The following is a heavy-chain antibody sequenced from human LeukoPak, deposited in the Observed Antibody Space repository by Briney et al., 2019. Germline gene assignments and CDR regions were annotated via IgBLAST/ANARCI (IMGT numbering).Heavy chain of an antibody. Sequence: GGSLRLSCAASGFTFSSYAMNWVRQAPGKGLEWVSAISGSGGSTYYADSVKGRFTISRDNSKNTLYLQMNSLRAEDTAVYYCANQPIRGNSHFDIWGQGTMVTVSS. CDR3: ANQPIRGNSHFDI. CDR1: GFTFSSYA. CDR2: ISGSGGST. J-gene: IGHJ3*02. D-gene: IGHD4-23*01. V-gene: IGHV3-23*01.